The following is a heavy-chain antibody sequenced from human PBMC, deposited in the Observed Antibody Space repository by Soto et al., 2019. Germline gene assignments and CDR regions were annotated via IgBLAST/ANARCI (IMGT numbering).Heavy chain of an antibody. V-gene: IGHV1-69*13. CDR1: GGTFSSYA. D-gene: IGHD6-13*01. Sequence: GASVKVSCKASGGTFSSYAISWVRQAPGQGLEWMGGIIPIFGTANYAQKFQGRVTITADESTSTAYMELSSLRSEDTAVYYCARDPGIAAAGNFDYWGQRTLVTVSS. CDR2: IIPIFGTA. J-gene: IGHJ4*02. CDR3: ARDPGIAAAGNFDY.